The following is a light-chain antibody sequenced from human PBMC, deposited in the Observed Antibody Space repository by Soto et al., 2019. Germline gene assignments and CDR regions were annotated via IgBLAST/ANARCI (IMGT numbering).Light chain of an antibody. CDR1: SSNIGAGYD. J-gene: IGLJ1*01. V-gene: IGLV1-40*01. CDR2: GHS. CDR3: QSYDNSLSALV. Sequence: QSVLTQPPSVSGAPGQRVTIPRTGSSSNIGAGYDVHGYWQLPGTAPKLLLDGHSNRPSGVPDRFSPSKSGTSASLAITGLQAEDEADYYCQSYDNSLSALVFGTGTKVTVL.